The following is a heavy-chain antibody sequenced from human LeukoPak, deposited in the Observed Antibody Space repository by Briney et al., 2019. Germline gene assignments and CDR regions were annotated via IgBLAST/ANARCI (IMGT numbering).Heavy chain of an antibody. CDR3: ARRPDCSSTSCYGMDV. CDR2: IGRSPSYI. Sequence: GGSLRLSCAASGFTFSTSSLNWVRQAPGKGLEWVSSIGRSPSYIHYADSVKGRFTISRDNAKNSLYLQMNSLRAEDTAVYYCARRPDCSSTSCYGMDVWGQGTTVTVSS. J-gene: IGHJ6*02. CDR1: GFTFSTSS. V-gene: IGHV3-21*01. D-gene: IGHD2-2*01.